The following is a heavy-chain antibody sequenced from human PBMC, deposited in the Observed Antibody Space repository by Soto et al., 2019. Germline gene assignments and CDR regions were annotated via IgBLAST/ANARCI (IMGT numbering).Heavy chain of an antibody. J-gene: IGHJ4*02. CDR2: INHSGST. D-gene: IGHD3-22*01. CDR3: ARGASGYYDSSGYYSPYYFDY. V-gene: IGHV4-34*01. Sequence: QVQLQQWGAGLLKPSETLSLTCAVYGGSFSGYYWSWIRQPPGKGLEWIGEINHSGSTNYNPSLKSRLNISVDTSKNQFSLKLSSVTAADTAVYSCARGASGYYDSSGYYSPYYFDYWGQGTLVTVSS. CDR1: GGSFSGYY.